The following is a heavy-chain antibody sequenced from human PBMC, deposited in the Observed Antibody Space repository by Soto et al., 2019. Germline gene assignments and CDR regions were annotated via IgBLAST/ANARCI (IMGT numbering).Heavy chain of an antibody. D-gene: IGHD6-6*01. CDR1: GDTFTSYD. CDR2: MNPNTGST. Sequence: QVQLVQSGAVVRQPGASVKVSCTASGDTFTSYDLNWVRQTTVQGLEWMGWMNPNTGSTGFAQKFQGRLTMTRDTSKSTAYTELSRLTSEDTALYYCARASNASSVYYFYYGMDFWGQGTAVAVSS. CDR3: ARASNASSVYYFYYGMDF. V-gene: IGHV1-8*02. J-gene: IGHJ6*02.